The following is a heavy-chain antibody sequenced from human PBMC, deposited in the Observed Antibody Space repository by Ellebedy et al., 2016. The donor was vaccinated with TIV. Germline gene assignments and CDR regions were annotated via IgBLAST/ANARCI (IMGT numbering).Heavy chain of an antibody. J-gene: IGHJ3*02. CDR2: ISVLSAGTT. CDR1: GFTFSSYS. D-gene: IGHD4-23*01. CDR3: VRDHRWAFDI. Sequence: GESLKISXAASGFTFSSYSVNWVRQAPGKGLAWVSYISVLSAGTTFYADSVKGRFIISRNDAQNSLYLQMNSLRAEDTALYYCVRDHRWAFDIWGQGTMVTVSS. V-gene: IGHV3-48*01.